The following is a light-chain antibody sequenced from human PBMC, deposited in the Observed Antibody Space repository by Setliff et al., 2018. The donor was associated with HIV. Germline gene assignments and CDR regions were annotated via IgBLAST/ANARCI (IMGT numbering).Light chain of an antibody. CDR2: DNN. CDR1: SSNIGNNY. CDR3: GTWDSSLSAVV. V-gene: IGLV1-51*01. J-gene: IGLJ2*01. Sequence: QSVLTQPPSVSAAPGQKVTISCSGTSSNIGNNYVSWYQQLPGTAPKLLIYDNNKRPSGIPDRFSGSKSGTSATLGITGLQTGDEADYYCGTWDSSLSAVVVGGGTK.